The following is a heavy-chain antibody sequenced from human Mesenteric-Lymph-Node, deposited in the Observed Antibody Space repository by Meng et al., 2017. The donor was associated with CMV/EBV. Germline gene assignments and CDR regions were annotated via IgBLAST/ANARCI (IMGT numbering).Heavy chain of an antibody. V-gene: IGHV1-3*01. CDR3: AAMVRGV. Sequence: SVKVSCMASGYTFTTYAMHWVRQAPGQRLEWMGWINAGNGDTKYSQKFQGRVTLTTDTFASTAYMELSSLRSEDTAVYYCAAMVRGVWGQGTLVTVSS. CDR1: GYTFTTYA. D-gene: IGHD3-10*01. J-gene: IGHJ4*02. CDR2: INAGNGDT.